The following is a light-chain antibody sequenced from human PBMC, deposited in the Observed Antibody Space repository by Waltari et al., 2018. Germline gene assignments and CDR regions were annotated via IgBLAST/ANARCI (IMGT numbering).Light chain of an antibody. J-gene: IGKJ4*01. CDR1: QDVGSY. CDR2: SAS. Sequence: IRITQYQSSLSASRGDRVTINCQTNQDVGSYLAWYQQTPGRAPNLLLYSASTLQGGVPSRFVGAGSRTNFTLTITCLQYDDFATYFCQQYYTSPPTFGGGTRVEIK. V-gene: IGKV1-8*01. CDR3: QQYYTSPPT.